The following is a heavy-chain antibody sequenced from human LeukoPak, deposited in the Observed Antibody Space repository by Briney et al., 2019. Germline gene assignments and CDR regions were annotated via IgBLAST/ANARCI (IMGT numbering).Heavy chain of an antibody. Sequence: GGSLRLSCAASGFTFSDYYMSWVRQAPGKGLEWVSYISRSGSTIYYADSVKGRFTISRANAKNSLYLQMNSLRAEDTAVYYCARARTGYYYYSYYMDVWGKGTTVTVSS. CDR2: ISRSGSTI. CDR3: ARARTGYYYYSYYMDV. D-gene: IGHD1-14*01. CDR1: GFTFSDYY. J-gene: IGHJ6*03. V-gene: IGHV3-11*01.